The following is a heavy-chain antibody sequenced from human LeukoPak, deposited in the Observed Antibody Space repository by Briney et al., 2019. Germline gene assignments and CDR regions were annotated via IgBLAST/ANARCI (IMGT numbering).Heavy chain of an antibody. D-gene: IGHD2-8*01. CDR2: ISYDGSNK. Sequence: PGGSLRLSCAASGFTFSSYAMHWVRQAPGKGLEWVAVISYDGSNKYYADSVKGRFTISRDNSKNTLYLQMNSLRAEDTAVYYCARARDIVLTSLSDYWGQGTLVTVSS. V-gene: IGHV3-30*04. CDR1: GFTFSSYA. J-gene: IGHJ4*02. CDR3: ARARDIVLTSLSDY.